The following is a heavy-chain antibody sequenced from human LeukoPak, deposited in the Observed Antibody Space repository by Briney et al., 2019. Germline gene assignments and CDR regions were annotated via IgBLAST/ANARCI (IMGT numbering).Heavy chain of an antibody. CDR2: ISSDGSTT. J-gene: IGHJ4*02. CDR1: GFSFSSSW. V-gene: IGHV3-74*01. D-gene: IGHD3-10*01. CDR3: ARRYGSGTSYHFDY. Sequence: GGSLRLSCAASGFSFSSSWMHRVRQAPGKGLVWVSLISSDGSTTTYADSVKGRFTISRDNAKNTLYLQMNSLRGEDTAVYYCARRYGSGTSYHFDYWGQGTLVTVSS.